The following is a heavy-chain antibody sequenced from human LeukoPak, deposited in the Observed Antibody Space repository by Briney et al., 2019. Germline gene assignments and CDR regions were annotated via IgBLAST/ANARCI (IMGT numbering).Heavy chain of an antibody. Sequence: PGGSLRLSCAASGFTFSSYSMNWVRQAPGKGLEWVSSISSSSSYIYYADSVKGRFTISRDNAKNSLYLQMNSLRAEDTAVYYCAKDLSVLLWFGELLYFDYWGQGTLVTVSS. J-gene: IGHJ4*02. CDR1: GFTFSSYS. V-gene: IGHV3-21*01. D-gene: IGHD3-10*01. CDR3: AKDLSVLLWFGELLYFDY. CDR2: ISSSSSYI.